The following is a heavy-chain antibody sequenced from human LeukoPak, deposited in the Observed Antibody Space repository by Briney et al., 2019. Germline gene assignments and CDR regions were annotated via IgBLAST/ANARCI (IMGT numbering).Heavy chain of an antibody. D-gene: IGHD1-26*01. Sequence: GGSLRLSCAASGFTFSSYWMHWVRQAPGKGLVWVSRINSDGSSASYADSVKGRFTISRDNAKNTLYLQMNSLRAEDTAVYYCARGPQWEPFDYWGQGTLVTVSS. V-gene: IGHV3-74*01. CDR3: ARGPQWEPFDY. J-gene: IGHJ4*02. CDR1: GFTFSSYW. CDR2: INSDGSSA.